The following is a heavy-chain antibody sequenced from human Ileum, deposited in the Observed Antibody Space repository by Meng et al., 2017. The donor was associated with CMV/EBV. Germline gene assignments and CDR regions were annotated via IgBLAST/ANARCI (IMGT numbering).Heavy chain of an antibody. Sequence: CAVYGGSFSGYYWSWIRQPPGKGLGWIGEINHSGSTNYNPSLKSRVTISVDTSKNQFSLKLSSVTAADTAVYYCARLKQLVRWYFDLWGRGTLVTVSS. CDR2: INHSGST. CDR3: ARLKQLVRWYFDL. J-gene: IGHJ2*01. CDR1: GGSFSGYY. V-gene: IGHV4-34*01. D-gene: IGHD6-6*01.